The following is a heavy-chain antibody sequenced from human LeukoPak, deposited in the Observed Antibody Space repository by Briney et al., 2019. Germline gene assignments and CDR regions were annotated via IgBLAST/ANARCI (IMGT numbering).Heavy chain of an antibody. V-gene: IGHV3-23*01. Sequence: PGGSLRLSCAASGFTFSSYAMSWVRQAPGKGLGWVSAISGSGHVTVYADFMKGRFSISRDNSKNTLFLQMNSLRAEDTAVYYCATRGELRKFDYWGQGTLVTVSS. D-gene: IGHD1-26*01. CDR3: ATRGELRKFDY. J-gene: IGHJ4*02. CDR2: ISGSGHVT. CDR1: GFTFSSYA.